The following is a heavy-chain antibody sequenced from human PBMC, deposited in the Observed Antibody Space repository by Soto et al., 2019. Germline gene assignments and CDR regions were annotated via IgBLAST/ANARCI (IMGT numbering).Heavy chain of an antibody. V-gene: IGHV3-23*01. Sequence: GGTQILSSDSSGFPFNNYIMALVRPAPGKGLEYVSSITGNGGYTYYALSVKGRFIISRDNSKNPACVQMNILTADDTATYFCAKGGGSNTCNPTGFDPWG. J-gene: IGHJ5*02. CDR1: GFPFNNYI. D-gene: IGHD2-15*01. CDR2: ITGNGGYT. CDR3: AKGGGSNTCNPTGFDP.